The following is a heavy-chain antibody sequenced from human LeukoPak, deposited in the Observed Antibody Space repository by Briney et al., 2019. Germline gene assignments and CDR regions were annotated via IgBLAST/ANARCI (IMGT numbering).Heavy chain of an antibody. Sequence: GGSLRLSCAASGFTFSSYAMSWVRQAPGKGLEWVSAISGSGGSTYYADSVKGRFTISRDNSKNTLYLQMNSLRAEDTAVYYCAKGMRQQLARGDWFDPWGQGTLVTVSS. CDR3: AKGMRQQLARGDWFDP. CDR2: ISGSGGST. D-gene: IGHD6-13*01. V-gene: IGHV3-23*01. J-gene: IGHJ5*02. CDR1: GFTFSSYA.